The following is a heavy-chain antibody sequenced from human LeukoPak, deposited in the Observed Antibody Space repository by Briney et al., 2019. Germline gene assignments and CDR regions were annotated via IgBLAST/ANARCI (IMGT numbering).Heavy chain of an antibody. CDR3: AKDADTATIIYWYFDL. V-gene: IGHV3-23*01. J-gene: IGHJ2*01. Sequence: QPGGSLRLSCAGSGFTFSNYAMTWVRQAPGKGLEWVSGISDNGGSPFHADSVKGRFTISRDNSKNTLYLQMNSLRAEDTAVYYCAKDADTATIIYWYFDLWGRGTLVTVSS. CDR2: ISDNGGSP. CDR1: GFTFSNYA. D-gene: IGHD5-18*01.